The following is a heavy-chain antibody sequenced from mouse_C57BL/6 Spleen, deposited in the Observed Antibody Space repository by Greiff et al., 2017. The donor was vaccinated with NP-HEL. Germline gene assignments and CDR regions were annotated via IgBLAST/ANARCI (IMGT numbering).Heavy chain of an antibody. Sequence: QVQLQQSGPELVKPGASVKLSCKASGYTFTSYDINWVKQRPGQGLEWIGWIYPRDGSTKYNEKFKGKATLTVDTSSSTAYMELHSLTSEDSAVYFCARDSISPLYDYDEGGDYWGQGTTLTVSS. D-gene: IGHD2-4*01. CDR3: ARDSISPLYDYDEGGDY. CDR2: IYPRDGST. J-gene: IGHJ2*01. V-gene: IGHV1-85*01. CDR1: GYTFTSYD.